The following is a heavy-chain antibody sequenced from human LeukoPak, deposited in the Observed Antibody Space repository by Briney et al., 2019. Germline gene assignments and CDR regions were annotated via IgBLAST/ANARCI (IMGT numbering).Heavy chain of an antibody. CDR1: GFTFSSYA. CDR2: TSSDGSDN. D-gene: IGHD6-19*01. V-gene: IGHV3-30*04. CDR3: ARVGAVAGAFDI. J-gene: IGHJ3*02. Sequence: GGSLRLSCAASGFTFSSYAMHWVRQAPGKGLKWVAVTSSDGSDNYYADSVKGRFTISRDNSKNTLYLQMNSLRPDDTAVYYCARVGAVAGAFDIWGQGTMVTVSS.